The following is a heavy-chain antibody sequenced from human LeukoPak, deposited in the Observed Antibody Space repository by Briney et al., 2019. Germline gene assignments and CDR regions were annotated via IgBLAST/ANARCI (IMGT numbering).Heavy chain of an antibody. CDR3: ARDSMVRGVIRQYYYGMDV. CDR1: GFTFSSYW. J-gene: IGHJ6*04. CDR2: INSDGSST. Sequence: PGGSLRLSCAASGFTFSSYWMHWVRQAPGKGLVWVSRINSDGSSTSYADSVKGRFTISRDNARNTLYLQMNSLRAEDTAVYYCARDSMVRGVIRQYYYGMDVWGKRTTVTVSS. V-gene: IGHV3-74*01. D-gene: IGHD3-10*01.